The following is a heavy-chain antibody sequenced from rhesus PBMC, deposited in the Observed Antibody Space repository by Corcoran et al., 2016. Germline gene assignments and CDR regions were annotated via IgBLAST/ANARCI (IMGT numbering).Heavy chain of an antibody. CDR1: GGSVSRSNW. CDR2: ISGSSGST. Sequence: QVQLQESGPGLVKPSETLSLTCAVSGGSVSRSNWWSWIRQPPGKGLEWIGYISGSSGSTYYNPSLKSRVTISTDTSKNQYSLKLSSVTAADTAVYYCARVDSNYVGGFDYWGQGVLVTVSS. CDR3: ARVDSNYVGGFDY. D-gene: IGHD4-23*01. V-gene: IGHV4-65*01. J-gene: IGHJ4*01.